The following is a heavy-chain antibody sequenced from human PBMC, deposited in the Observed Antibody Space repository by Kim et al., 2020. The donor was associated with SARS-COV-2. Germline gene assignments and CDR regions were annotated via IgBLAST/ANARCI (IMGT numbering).Heavy chain of an antibody. CDR2: ISSSSSYI. Sequence: GGSLRLSCAASGFTFSSYSMNWVRQAPGKGLEWVSSISSSSSYIYYADSVKGRFTISRDNAKNSLYLQMNSLRAEDTAVYYCAREEAVAGHYGMDVWGQGTTVTVSS. V-gene: IGHV3-21*01. CDR3: AREEAVAGHYGMDV. D-gene: IGHD6-19*01. J-gene: IGHJ6*02. CDR1: GFTFSSYS.